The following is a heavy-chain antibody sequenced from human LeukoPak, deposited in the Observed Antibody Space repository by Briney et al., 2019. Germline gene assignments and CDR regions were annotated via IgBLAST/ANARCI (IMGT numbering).Heavy chain of an antibody. D-gene: IGHD6-19*01. CDR3: ARESIAVAGAPFDY. Sequence: GGSLRLSCAASGFTFSSYEMNWVRQAPGEGLGWVSYTSSGSTIYDADSVKGRFTISRDNAKNSLYLQMNSLRAEDTAVYYCARESIAVAGAPFDYWGQGTLVTVSS. CDR1: GFTFSSYE. J-gene: IGHJ4*02. CDR2: TSSGSTI. V-gene: IGHV3-48*03.